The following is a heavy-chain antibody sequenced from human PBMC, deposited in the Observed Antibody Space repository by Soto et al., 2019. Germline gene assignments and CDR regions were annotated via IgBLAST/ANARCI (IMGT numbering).Heavy chain of an antibody. Sequence: ASVKVSGKASGYTFTSFGISWVRQAPGQGLEWMGWISAYNGNTNYAQKLQGRVTMTTDTSTSTAYMELGSLRSDDTAVYYCARDEAARLLDYWGQGTLVTVSS. CDR1: GYTFTSFG. D-gene: IGHD6-6*01. V-gene: IGHV1-18*04. CDR2: ISAYNGNT. J-gene: IGHJ4*02. CDR3: ARDEAARLLDY.